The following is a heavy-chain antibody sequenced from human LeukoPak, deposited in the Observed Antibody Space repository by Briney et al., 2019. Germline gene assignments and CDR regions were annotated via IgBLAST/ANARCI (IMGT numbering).Heavy chain of an antibody. D-gene: IGHD2-8*01. V-gene: IGHV3-15*01. CDR2: IKGKTDGGTT. CDR3: AKDKDKNMVYYFDY. CDR1: GFTFSNAW. Sequence: GGSLRLSCAASGFTFSNAWMSWVRQAPGKGLEWVGRIKGKTDGGTTDYAAPVKGRFTISRDDSKNTLYLQMNSLKTEDTAVYYCAKDKDKNMVYYFDYWGQGTLVTVSS. J-gene: IGHJ4*02.